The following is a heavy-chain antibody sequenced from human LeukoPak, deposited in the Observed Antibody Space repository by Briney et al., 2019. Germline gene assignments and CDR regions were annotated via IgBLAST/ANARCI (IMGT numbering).Heavy chain of an antibody. CDR1: GYTFTGYY. D-gene: IGHD3-22*01. CDR3: ASEMRYYYDSSGYTWRFDP. J-gene: IGHJ5*02. V-gene: IGHV1-2*02. CDR2: INPNSGGT. Sequence: ASVKVSCKASGYTFTGYYMHWVRQAPGQGLEGMGWINPNSGGTNYAQKFQGRVTMTRDTSISTAYMELSRLRSDDTAVYYCASEMRYYYDSSGYTWRFDPWGQGTLVTVSS.